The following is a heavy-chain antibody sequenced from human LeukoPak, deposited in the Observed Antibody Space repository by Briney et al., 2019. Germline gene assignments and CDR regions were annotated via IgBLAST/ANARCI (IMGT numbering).Heavy chain of an antibody. CDR2: IWYDGSNK. CDR1: GFTFSSYG. J-gene: IGHJ4*02. CDR3: AKDVGYCSGGSCYYFDY. V-gene: IGHV3-33*06. Sequence: GGSLRLSCAASGFTFSSYGMHWVRQAPGKGLEWVAVIWYDGSNKYYADSVKGRFTISRDNSKNTLYLQMISLRAEDTAVYYCAKDVGYCSGGSCYYFDYWGQGTLVTVSS. D-gene: IGHD2-15*01.